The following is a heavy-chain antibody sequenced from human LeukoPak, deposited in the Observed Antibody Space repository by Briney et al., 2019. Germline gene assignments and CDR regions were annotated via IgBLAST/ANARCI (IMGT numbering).Heavy chain of an antibody. Sequence: PSETLSLTCAVSGGSISSSSSICWTWVRQPPGEGLEWIGEIYHNGATNYSPSLKSRVTLLLDKSKNQFSLRLNSVTAADTAVYYCARNGGNSDYDYWGQGTLVTVSA. CDR1: GGSISSSSSIC. D-gene: IGHD4-23*01. CDR2: IYHNGAT. CDR3: ARNGGNSDYDY. J-gene: IGHJ4*02. V-gene: IGHV4-4*02.